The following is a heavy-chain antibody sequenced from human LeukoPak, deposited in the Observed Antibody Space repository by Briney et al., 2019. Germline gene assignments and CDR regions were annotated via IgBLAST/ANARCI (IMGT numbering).Heavy chain of an antibody. V-gene: IGHV3-11*04. Sequence: GGSLRLSCAASGFTFSDYYMSWIRQAPGKGLEWASYISSGSTIYYADSVKGRFTISRDNAKNSLYLQMNSLRAEDTAVYYCASPGDPGDYWGQGTLVTVSS. CDR1: GFTFSDYY. CDR3: ASPGDPGDY. D-gene: IGHD2-21*01. J-gene: IGHJ4*02. CDR2: ISSGSTI.